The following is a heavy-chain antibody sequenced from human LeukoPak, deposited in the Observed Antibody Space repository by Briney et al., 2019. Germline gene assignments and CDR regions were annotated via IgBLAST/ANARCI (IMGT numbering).Heavy chain of an antibody. CDR3: VRDPSYYDILTGYYSVPWFDP. J-gene: IGHJ5*02. V-gene: IGHV3-11*01. CDR1: GFTFSDYY. Sequence: GGSLRLSCAASGFTFSDYYMSWIRQAPGKGLEWVSYISSSGSTIYYADSVKGRFTISRDNAKNSLYLQMNSLRAEDTAVYYCVRDPSYYDILTGYYSVPWFDPWGQGTLVTVSS. D-gene: IGHD3-9*01. CDR2: ISSSGSTI.